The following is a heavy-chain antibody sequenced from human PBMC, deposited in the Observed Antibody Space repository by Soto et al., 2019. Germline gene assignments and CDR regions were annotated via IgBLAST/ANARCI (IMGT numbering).Heavy chain of an antibody. J-gene: IGHJ6*02. D-gene: IGHD6-19*01. CDR2: IYYSGST. CDR3: ARHGGTSGWYPRIYYYPMNV. V-gene: IGHV4-39*01. CDR1: GDSMTSSSSY. Sequence: PSDTLSLTSTVSGDSMTSSSSYSGWIRQPPRKGLEWIGSIYYSGSTYYNPSLRSRVTISVDTSKNHLSLKLTSLTAADTAVYYCARHGGTSGWYPRIYYYPMNVWGQGTTVTVSS.